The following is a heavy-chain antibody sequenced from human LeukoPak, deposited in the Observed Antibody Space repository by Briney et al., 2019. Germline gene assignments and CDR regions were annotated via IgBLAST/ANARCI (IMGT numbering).Heavy chain of an antibody. CDR2: INAGNGNT. CDR1: GYTFTSYA. CDR3: ARSGIVVPPHYYYYYGMDV. J-gene: IGHJ6*02. D-gene: IGHD3-22*01. V-gene: IGHV1-3*01. Sequence: ASVKVSCTASGYTFTSYAMHWVRQAPGQRLEWMGWINAGNGNTKYSQKFQGRVTITRDTSASTAYMELSSLRSEDTAVYYCARSGIVVPPHYYYYYGMDVWGQGTTVTVSS.